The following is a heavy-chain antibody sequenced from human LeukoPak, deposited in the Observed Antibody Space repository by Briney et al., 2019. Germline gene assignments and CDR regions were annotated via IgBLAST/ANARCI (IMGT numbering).Heavy chain of an antibody. V-gene: IGHV3-66*04. J-gene: IGHJ4*02. Sequence: GGSLRLSCAASGFTVSSNYMSWVRQAPGKGLEWVSVIYSGGSTYYADSVKGRFTISRDNSKNTLYLQMNSLRAEDTAVYYCAGHVVASNYFDYWGQGTLVTVSS. CDR3: AGHVVASNYFDY. D-gene: IGHD2-15*01. CDR2: IYSGGST. CDR1: GFTVSSNY.